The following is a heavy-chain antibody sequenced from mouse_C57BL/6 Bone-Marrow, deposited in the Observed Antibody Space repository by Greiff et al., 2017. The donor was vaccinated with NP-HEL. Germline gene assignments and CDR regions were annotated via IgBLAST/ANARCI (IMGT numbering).Heavy chain of an antibody. V-gene: IGHV1-19*01. Sequence: DVQLQESGPVLVKPGASVKMSCKASGYTFTDYYMNWVKQSHGKSLEWIGVINPYNGGTSYNQKFKGKATLTVDKSSSTAYMELNSLTSEDSAVYYCARNWPWFAYWGQGTLVTVSA. CDR1: GYTFTDYY. CDR2: INPYNGGT. CDR3: ARNWPWFAY. J-gene: IGHJ3*01. D-gene: IGHD4-1*01.